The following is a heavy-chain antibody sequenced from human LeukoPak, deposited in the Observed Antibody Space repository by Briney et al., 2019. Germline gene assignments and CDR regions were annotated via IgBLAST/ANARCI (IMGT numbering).Heavy chain of an antibody. CDR3: ARDPPRRSDF. V-gene: IGHV3-7*01. CDR1: GFTFSNFL. CDR2: INEDGSRE. Sequence: PGGSLRLSCAASGFTFSNFLMTWVRRSPGKGLEWVASINEDGSRELYVDSAKGRFSISRDNANNALSLQMNSLRVEDTAVYYCARDPPRRSDFWGQGTLVTVSS. J-gene: IGHJ4*02.